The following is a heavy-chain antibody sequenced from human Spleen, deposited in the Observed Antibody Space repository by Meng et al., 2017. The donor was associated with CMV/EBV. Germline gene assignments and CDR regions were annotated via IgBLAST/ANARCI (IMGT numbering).Heavy chain of an antibody. Sequence: SVKVSCKASGGTFDSYAISWVRQAPGQGLEWMGGIIPVLGKVTYVQRFQGRVTITADTSSTTVYMELSSLKSEDTAVYYCARSSRPIFGTTQDCSDYWGQGTLVTVSS. CDR1: GGTFDSYA. J-gene: IGHJ4*02. CDR3: ARSSRPIFGTTQDCSDY. CDR2: IIPVLGKV. V-gene: IGHV1-69*10. D-gene: IGHD1-7*01.